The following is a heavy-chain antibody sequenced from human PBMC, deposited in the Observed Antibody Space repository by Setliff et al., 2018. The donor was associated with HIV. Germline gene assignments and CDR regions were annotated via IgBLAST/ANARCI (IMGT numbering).Heavy chain of an antibody. CDR2: ISGSGYP. CDR1: GFTFSTYA. V-gene: IGHV3-23*01. CDR3: AKQRYYDGNDSLDL. Sequence: PGGSLRLSCVASGFTFSTYAINWVRLAPGKGLEWVSSISGSGYPYYADSVKGRFTISRDNSKNTLFLQMDSLRAEDTALYYCAKQRYYDGNDSLDLWGRGTLVTVSS. J-gene: IGHJ3*01. D-gene: IGHD3-3*01.